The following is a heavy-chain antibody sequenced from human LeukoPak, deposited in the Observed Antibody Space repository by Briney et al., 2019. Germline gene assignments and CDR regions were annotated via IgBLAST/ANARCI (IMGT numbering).Heavy chain of an antibody. CDR2: VRSKTYGGTR. CDR3: TRVRSENDFDY. J-gene: IGHJ4*03. D-gene: IGHD2/OR15-2a*01. V-gene: IGHV3-49*04. CDR1: GFTVGGSA. Sequence: PGGSLRLSCSTSGFTVGGSAISWVRQAPGKGLEWVGFVRSKTYGGTREYAASVKGRFTISRDDSESIAYLQMNSLKTEDTAVYYCTRVRSENDFDYWGQGTQVSVSS.